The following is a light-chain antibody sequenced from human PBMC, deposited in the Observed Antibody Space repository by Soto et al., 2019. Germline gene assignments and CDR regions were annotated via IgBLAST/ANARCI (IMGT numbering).Light chain of an antibody. CDR3: CSYAGSYTYV. CDR1: ISDVASYNY. CDR2: DVR. V-gene: IGLV2-11*01. Sequence: QSLLTQPRSLSGSPGQSVTISCTGTISDVASYNYVSWYQQHPGKAPKLIIYDVRKRPSGVPDRFFGSKSASTASLTISGLQAEDEAEYYCCSYAGSYTYVYGTGTKVNVL. J-gene: IGLJ1*01.